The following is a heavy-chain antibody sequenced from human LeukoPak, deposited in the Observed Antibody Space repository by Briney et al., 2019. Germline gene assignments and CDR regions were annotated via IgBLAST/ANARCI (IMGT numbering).Heavy chain of an antibody. D-gene: IGHD5-18*01. CDR2: IYRGGSA. Sequence: GGSLRLSCAASGFTVSSNYMSWVRQAPGKGLEWVSVIYRGGSAYYADSVKGRVTISRDNSRNTLYLQMNSLRAEDTAVYYCAREFRGYSYGYPYYFDYWGQGTLVTVSS. V-gene: IGHV3-53*01. J-gene: IGHJ4*02. CDR1: GFTVSSNY. CDR3: AREFRGYSYGYPYYFDY.